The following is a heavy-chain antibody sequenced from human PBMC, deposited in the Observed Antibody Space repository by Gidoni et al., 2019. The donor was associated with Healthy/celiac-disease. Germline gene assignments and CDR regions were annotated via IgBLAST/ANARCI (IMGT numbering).Heavy chain of an antibody. J-gene: IGHJ4*02. CDR2: IDPSDSYT. D-gene: IGHD6-19*01. CDR1: GYSFTSYW. CDR3: ARLFPGYSSGWYFDPPND. V-gene: IGHV5-10-1*03. Sequence: EVQLVQSGAEVKKPGESLRISCKGSGYSFTSYWISWVRQMPGKGLEWMGRIDPSDSYTNYSPSFQGHVTISADKSISTAYLQWSSLKASDTAMYYCARLFPGYSSGWYFDPPNDWGQGTLVTVSS.